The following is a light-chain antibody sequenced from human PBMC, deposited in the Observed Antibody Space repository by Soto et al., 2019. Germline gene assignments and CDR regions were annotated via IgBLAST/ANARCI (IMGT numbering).Light chain of an antibody. CDR3: LLSYSGARVVAV. CDR2: DTS. J-gene: IGLJ7*01. Sequence: QAVVTQEPSLTVSPGGTVTLTCGSSTGAVTSGHYPYWFQQKPGQAPRTLIYDTSNKHSWTPARFSGSLLWGKAALTLSGAQPEDEAEYYCLLSYSGARVVAVFGGGTQLTVL. V-gene: IGLV7-46*01. CDR1: TGAVTSGHY.